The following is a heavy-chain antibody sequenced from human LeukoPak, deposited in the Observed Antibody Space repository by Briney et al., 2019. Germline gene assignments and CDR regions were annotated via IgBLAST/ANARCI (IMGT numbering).Heavy chain of an antibody. CDR2: IYTSGST. Sequence: SETLSLTCTVSGGSISSGSYYWSWIRQPAGKGLEWIGRIYTSGSTNYNPSLKSRVTISVDTSKNRFSLKLSSVTAADTAVYYCARVYSGSYPPFDYWGQGTLVTVSS. V-gene: IGHV4-61*02. CDR3: ARVYSGSYPPFDY. J-gene: IGHJ4*02. CDR1: GGSISSGSYY. D-gene: IGHD1-26*01.